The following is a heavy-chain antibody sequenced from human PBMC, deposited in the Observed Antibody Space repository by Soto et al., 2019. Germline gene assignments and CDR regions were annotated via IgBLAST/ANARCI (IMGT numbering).Heavy chain of an antibody. J-gene: IGHJ4*02. CDR3: AKDQSLYCSGGSCYPAFDY. D-gene: IGHD2-15*01. CDR1: GFTFSSYA. V-gene: IGHV3-23*01. CDR2: ISGSGGST. Sequence: EVQLLESGGCLVQPGGSLRLSCAASGFTFSSYAMSWVRQAPGKGLEWVSAISGSGGSTYYADSVKGRFTISRDNSKNTLYLQMNSLRAEDTAVYYCAKDQSLYCSGGSCYPAFDYWGQGTLVTVSS.